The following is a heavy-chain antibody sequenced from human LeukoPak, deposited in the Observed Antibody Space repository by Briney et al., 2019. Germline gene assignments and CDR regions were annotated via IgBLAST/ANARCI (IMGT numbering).Heavy chain of an antibody. J-gene: IGHJ4*02. CDR1: GGTFSSYT. CDR2: IIPILCIA. D-gene: IGHD3-22*01. CDR3: ASGDYYDSSGYYYGGSLDY. V-gene: IGHV1-69*02. Sequence: VASVKVSCKASGGTFSSYTISWVRQAPGQGLEGMGRIIPILCIANYAQKFQGRVTITADKSTSTAYMELSSLRSEDTAVYYCASGDYYDSSGYYYGGSLDYWGQGTLVTVSS.